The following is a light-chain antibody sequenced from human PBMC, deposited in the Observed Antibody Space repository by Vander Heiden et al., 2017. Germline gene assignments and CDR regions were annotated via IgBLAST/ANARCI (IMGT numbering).Light chain of an antibody. CDR2: SKD. Sequence: QSVLTPPPSASGTPGPRTTLSCSGSSSSMGSNYVQCHQQLPGTAPKLLTYSKDRRPSGIPDRFSVSKSGTSASHANSVLQSEDEADYYCVTWDDSQNGQVVFGGGTKLTVL. CDR1: SSSMGSNY. J-gene: IGLJ2*01. V-gene: IGLV1-44*01. CDR3: VTWDDSQNGQVV.